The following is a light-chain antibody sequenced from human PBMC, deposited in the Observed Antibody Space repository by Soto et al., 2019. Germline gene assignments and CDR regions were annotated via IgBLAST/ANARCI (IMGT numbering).Light chain of an antibody. CDR3: QQYNSWPWT. CDR1: QSVRSH. V-gene: IGKV3-15*01. J-gene: IGKJ1*01. Sequence: ERVMTQSPATLSVSPGERATLSCTASQSVRSHLAWYQQKPGQAPSLLIYGASTRATGVPARFSGSGSETEFTLTISSLQSADFAIDFCQQYNSWPWTFGQGTKLEIK. CDR2: GAS.